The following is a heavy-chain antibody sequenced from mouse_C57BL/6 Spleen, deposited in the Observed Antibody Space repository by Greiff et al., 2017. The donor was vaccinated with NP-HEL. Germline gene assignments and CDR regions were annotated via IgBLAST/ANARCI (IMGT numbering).Heavy chain of an antibody. J-gene: IGHJ1*03. D-gene: IGHD2-4*01. CDR3: ARGDYDGGYWYFDV. CDR1: GFTFSSYA. CDR2: ISDGGSYT. Sequence: EVKLMESGGGLVKPGGSLKLSCAASGFTFSSYAMSWVRQTPETRLEWVATISDGGSYTYYPDNVKGRFTISRDNAKNNLYLQMSHLKSEDTAMYYCARGDYDGGYWYFDVWGTGTTVTVSS. V-gene: IGHV5-4*03.